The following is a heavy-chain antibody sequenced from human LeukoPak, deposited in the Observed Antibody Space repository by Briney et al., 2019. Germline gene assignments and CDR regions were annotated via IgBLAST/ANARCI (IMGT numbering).Heavy chain of an antibody. CDR3: AKDSLRWSYFYYGMDV. Sequence: PGGSLRLSCAASGFTLSNYGMHWVRQAPGKGLEWVAVISYAGSSKYYVDSVKGRFTISRDNSKNTLYLQMNSLRAEDTAVYYCAKDSLRWSYFYYGMDVWGQGTTVTVSS. D-gene: IGHD4-23*01. V-gene: IGHV3-30*18. CDR1: GFTLSNYG. J-gene: IGHJ6*02. CDR2: ISYAGSSK.